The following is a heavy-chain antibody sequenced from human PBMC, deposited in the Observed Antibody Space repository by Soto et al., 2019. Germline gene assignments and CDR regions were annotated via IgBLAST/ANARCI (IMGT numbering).Heavy chain of an antibody. CDR1: GGTFSSYA. J-gene: IGHJ4*02. D-gene: IGHD6-13*01. CDR2: IIPIFGTA. CDR3: ARGYSSSWAYYSDY. V-gene: IGHV1-69*12. Sequence: QVQLVQSGAEVKKPGSSVKVSCKASGGTFSSYAISWVRQAPGQGLEWMGGIIPIFGTANYAQKFQGRVTITADEPTSTAYMELSSLRSEDTAVYYCARGYSSSWAYYSDYWGQGTLVTVSS.